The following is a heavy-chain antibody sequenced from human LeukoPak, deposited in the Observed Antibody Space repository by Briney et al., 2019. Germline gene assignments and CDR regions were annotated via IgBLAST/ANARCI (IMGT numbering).Heavy chain of an antibody. J-gene: IGHJ6*03. V-gene: IGHV3-11*01. CDR3: ARLPQTYLYYMTI. CDR1: GFTFTDYY. Sequence: PGGSLRLSCSASGFTFTDYYSTWPRQAPGKGLEWLSYIGDSDATIYYADSVKGRFTVSRDNAKSSLFLQMNSLRAEDTAVYYCARLPQTYLYYMTIWGKGTTVTVSS. D-gene: IGHD1-14*01. CDR2: IGDSDATI.